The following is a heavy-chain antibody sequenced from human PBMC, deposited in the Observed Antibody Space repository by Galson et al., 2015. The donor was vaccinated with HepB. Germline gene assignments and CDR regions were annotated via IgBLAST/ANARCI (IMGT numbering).Heavy chain of an antibody. J-gene: IGHJ4*02. CDR1: GFSLSTSGMR. D-gene: IGHD4-23*01. CDR2: IDWDDDK. Sequence: PALVKPTQTLTLTCTFSGFSLSTSGMRVSWIRQPPGKALEWLARIDWDDDKFYSTSLKTRLTISKDTSKNQVVLTMTNMDPVDTATYYCARLSSYGGNFDYWGQGTLVTVSS. CDR3: ARLSSYGGNFDY. V-gene: IGHV2-70*04.